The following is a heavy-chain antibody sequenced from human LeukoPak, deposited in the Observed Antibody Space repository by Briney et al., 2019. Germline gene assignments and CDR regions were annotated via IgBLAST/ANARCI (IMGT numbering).Heavy chain of an antibody. V-gene: IGHV3-9*01. Sequence: GGSLRLSCAASGFTFSSYAMHWVRQAPGKGLEWVSGISWNSGSIGYADSVKGRFTISRDNAKNSLYLQMNSLRAEDTALYYCAKDVAMVTDAFDIWGQGTMVTVSS. J-gene: IGHJ3*02. CDR3: AKDVAMVTDAFDI. CDR1: GFTFSSYA. CDR2: ISWNSGSI. D-gene: IGHD5-18*01.